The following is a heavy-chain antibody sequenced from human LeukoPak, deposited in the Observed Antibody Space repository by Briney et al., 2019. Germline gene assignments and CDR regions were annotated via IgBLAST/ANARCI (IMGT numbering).Heavy chain of an antibody. Sequence: ASLKVSCKASGYTFTSYGISWVRQAPGQGLEWMGWISAYNGNTNYAQKLQGRVTMTTDTSTSTAYMELRSLRSDDTAVYYCAVGSGSYSPYYYYYYMDVWGKGTTVTVSS. V-gene: IGHV1-18*01. CDR2: ISAYNGNT. CDR3: AVGSGSYSPYYYYYYMDV. D-gene: IGHD3-10*01. CDR1: GYTFTSYG. J-gene: IGHJ6*03.